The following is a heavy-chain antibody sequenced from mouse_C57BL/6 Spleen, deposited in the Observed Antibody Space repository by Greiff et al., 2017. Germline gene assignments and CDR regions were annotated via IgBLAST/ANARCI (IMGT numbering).Heavy chain of an antibody. CDR1: GFTFSSYA. CDR3: AREDAMDY. J-gene: IGHJ4*01. V-gene: IGHV5-4*01. Sequence: EVKLVESGGGLVKPGGSLKLSCAASGFTFSSYAMSWVRQTPEKRLEWVATISDGGSYTYYPDNVKGRFTISRDNAKNNLYLQMSHLKSEDTAKYYCAREDAMDYWGQGTSVTVSS. CDR2: ISDGGSYT.